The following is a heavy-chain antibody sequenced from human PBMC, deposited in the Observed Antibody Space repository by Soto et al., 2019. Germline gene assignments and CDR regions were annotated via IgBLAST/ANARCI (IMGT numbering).Heavy chain of an antibody. CDR1: GGSISSYY. CDR3: ARVRGTATTFHFDY. CDR2: IYYSGST. Sequence: ETLSLTCTVSGGSISSYYWSWIRQPPGKGLEWIGYIYYSGSTNYNPSLKSRVTISVDTSKNQFSLKLSSVTAADTAVYYCARVRGTATTFHFDYWGQGTLVTVSS. V-gene: IGHV4-59*01. D-gene: IGHD1-26*01. J-gene: IGHJ4*02.